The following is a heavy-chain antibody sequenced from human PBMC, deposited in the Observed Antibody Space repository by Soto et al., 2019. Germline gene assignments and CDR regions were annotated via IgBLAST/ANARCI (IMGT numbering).Heavy chain of an antibody. CDR2: INAGNGNT. Sequence: ASVKVSCKASGYTFTSYAMHWVRQAPGQRLEWMGWINAGNGNTKYSQKFQGRVTITRDTSASTAYMELNSLRSEDTAVYYCARVRRVDPAFDYWGQGTLVTVSS. CDR1: GYTFTSYA. V-gene: IGHV1-3*01. J-gene: IGHJ4*02. D-gene: IGHD2-15*01. CDR3: ARVRRVDPAFDY.